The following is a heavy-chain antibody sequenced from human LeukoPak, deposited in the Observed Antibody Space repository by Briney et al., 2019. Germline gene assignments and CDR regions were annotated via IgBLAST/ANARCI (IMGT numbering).Heavy chain of an antibody. J-gene: IGHJ3*02. V-gene: IGHV4-30-4*08. D-gene: IGHD2-2*01. CDR3: AREFYCSSTSCYGYDAFDI. CDR2: IYYSGST. Sequence: PSQTLSLTCTVSDGSISSGDYYWSWIRQPPGKGLEWIGYIYYSGSTYYNPSLKSRVTISVDTSKNQFSLKLSSVTAADTAVYYCAREFYCSSTSCYGYDAFDIWGQGTMVTVSS. CDR1: DGSISSGDYY.